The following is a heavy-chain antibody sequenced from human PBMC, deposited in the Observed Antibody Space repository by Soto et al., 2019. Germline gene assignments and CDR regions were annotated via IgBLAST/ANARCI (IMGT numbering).Heavy chain of an antibody. Sequence: ASVKVSCKASGYTFTSYAMHWVRQAPGQRLEWMGWINAGNGNTKYSQKFQGRVTITRDTSASTAYMELSSLRSEDTAVYYCARDPGIAVAGSRATYFDYWGQGTLVTVSS. J-gene: IGHJ4*02. CDR1: GYTFTSYA. CDR2: INAGNGNT. CDR3: ARDPGIAVAGSRATYFDY. V-gene: IGHV1-3*01. D-gene: IGHD6-19*01.